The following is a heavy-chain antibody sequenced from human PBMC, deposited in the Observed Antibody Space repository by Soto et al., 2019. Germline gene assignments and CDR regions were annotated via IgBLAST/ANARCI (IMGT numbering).Heavy chain of an antibody. J-gene: IGHJ4*02. D-gene: IGHD1-1*01. CDR2: ISYSGST. CDR3: ARKSWKTTDFDH. Sequence: SETLSLTCTVSGDSISSGGFHWSWIRQHPGKGLEWIGHISYSGSTYYKPSLESRVTISVDTSNNQFSLRLSSVTAADTAVYYCARKSWKTTDFDHWGQGALVTVSS. V-gene: IGHV4-31*03. CDR1: GDSISSGGFH.